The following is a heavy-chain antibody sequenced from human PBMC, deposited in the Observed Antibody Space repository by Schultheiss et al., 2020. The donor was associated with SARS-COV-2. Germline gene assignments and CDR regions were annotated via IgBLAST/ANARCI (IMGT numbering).Heavy chain of an antibody. CDR2: MNPNSGGT. CDR1: GYTFTSYD. J-gene: IGHJ4*02. Sequence: GESLKISCKASGYTFTSYDINWVRQATGQGLEWMGWMNPNSGGTNYAQKFQGRITMARDTSISTAYMELTSLTSDDTAVYYCARGVTPRYNGDPHYWGQGTRVTVSS. CDR3: ARGVTPRYNGDPHY. D-gene: IGHD4-17*01. V-gene: IGHV1-2*02.